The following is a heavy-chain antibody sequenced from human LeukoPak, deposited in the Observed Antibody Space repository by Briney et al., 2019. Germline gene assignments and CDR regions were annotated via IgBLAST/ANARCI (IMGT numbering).Heavy chain of an antibody. Sequence: GGSLRLSCAASGFTFSSYAMSWVRQAPGKGLEWVSIISGGGGSTNYADSVKGRFAISRDNSKNTLYLQMNSLGAEDTAVYYCAKDWNGSGAYGGTFDAWGLGTMVTVSS. J-gene: IGHJ3*01. CDR2: ISGGGGST. D-gene: IGHD6-19*01. V-gene: IGHV3-23*01. CDR3: AKDWNGSGAYGGTFDA. CDR1: GFTFSSYA.